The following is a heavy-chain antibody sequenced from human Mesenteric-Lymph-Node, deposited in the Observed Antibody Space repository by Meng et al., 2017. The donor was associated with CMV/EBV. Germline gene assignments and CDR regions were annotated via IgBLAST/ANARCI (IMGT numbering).Heavy chain of an antibody. J-gene: IGHJ6*02. Sequence: SETLSLTCTVSGDSVSSGAYYWSWIRQLPGKGLEWIGYIYYSGSTCYNPSLKSRVSMSLDTSKNHFSLNLNSVTAADTAVYYCARDRELEWLLSQGGYYYYGMDVWGQGATVTVSS. CDR1: GDSVSSGAYY. CDR2: IYYSGST. V-gene: IGHV4-31*03. D-gene: IGHD3-3*01. CDR3: ARDRELEWLLSQGGYYYYGMDV.